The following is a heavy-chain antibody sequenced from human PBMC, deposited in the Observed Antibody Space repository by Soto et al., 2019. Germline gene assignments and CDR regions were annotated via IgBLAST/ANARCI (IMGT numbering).Heavy chain of an antibody. Sequence: ASVKVSCKASGYTFTSYGISWVLQAPGQGLEWMGWISAYNGNTNYAQKLQGRVTMTTDTSTSTAYMELRSLRSDDTAVYYCARAYYYGSGSLGTWFDPWGQGTLVTVSS. CDR2: ISAYNGNT. J-gene: IGHJ5*02. V-gene: IGHV1-18*01. CDR3: ARAYYYGSGSLGTWFDP. CDR1: GYTFTSYG. D-gene: IGHD3-10*01.